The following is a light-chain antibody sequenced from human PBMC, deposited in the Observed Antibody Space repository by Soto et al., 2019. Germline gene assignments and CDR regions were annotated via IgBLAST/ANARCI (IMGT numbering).Light chain of an antibody. V-gene: IGLV2-14*01. CDR1: RSDVGDYNY. J-gene: IGLJ1*01. Sequence: QSALTQPASVSGSPGQSITISCTGTRSDVGDYNYVSWYQQHPGKAPKVMIYDVNNRPSGVSNRFSGSKSGNTASLTISGLQAEDEADYYCSSYTSSSTLYVFGSGTKLT. CDR3: SSYTSSSTLYV. CDR2: DVN.